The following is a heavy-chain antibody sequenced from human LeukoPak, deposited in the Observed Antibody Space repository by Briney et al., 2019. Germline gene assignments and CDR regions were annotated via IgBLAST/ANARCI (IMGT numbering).Heavy chain of an antibody. CDR2: INSNSGGT. V-gene: IGHV1-2*06. Sequence: ASVKDSCKASGYTFTGYYMHWVRQAPGQGLEWMGRINSNSGGTNYAQKFQGRVTMNRDTSISTAYMELSRLRSDDTAVYYCARDQGVPYCFDYWGQGTLVTVSS. CDR1: GYTFTGYY. J-gene: IGHJ4*02. CDR3: ARDQGVPYCFDY. D-gene: IGHD3-10*01.